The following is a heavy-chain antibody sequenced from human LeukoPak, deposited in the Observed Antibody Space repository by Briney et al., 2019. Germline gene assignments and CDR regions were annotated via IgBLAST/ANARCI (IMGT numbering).Heavy chain of an antibody. CDR1: GGTFSSYA. CDR2: IIPIFGTA. D-gene: IGHD1-26*01. J-gene: IGHJ5*02. CDR3: AREEVGGSYLGWFDP. V-gene: IGHV1-69*13. Sequence: GASVKVSCKASGGTFSSYAISWVRQAPGQGLEWMGGIIPIFGTANYAQKFQGRVTITADESTSTAYMELSSLRSEDTAVYYCAREEVGGSYLGWFDPWGQGTLVTVSS.